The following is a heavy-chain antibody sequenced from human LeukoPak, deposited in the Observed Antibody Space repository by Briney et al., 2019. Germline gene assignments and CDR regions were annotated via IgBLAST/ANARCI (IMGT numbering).Heavy chain of an antibody. CDR1: GYSFTDYF. Sequence: ASVKVSCKTSGYSFTDYFMHWVRQAPGQGLECMGWMNPRSGDTNYAQKFQGRVTVTRDTSISTAYMELSRLRSDDTAVYYCARGTGYPLIGWGQGTLVTVSS. CDR3: ARGTGYPLIG. D-gene: IGHD3-22*01. J-gene: IGHJ4*02. CDR2: MNPRSGDT. V-gene: IGHV1-2*02.